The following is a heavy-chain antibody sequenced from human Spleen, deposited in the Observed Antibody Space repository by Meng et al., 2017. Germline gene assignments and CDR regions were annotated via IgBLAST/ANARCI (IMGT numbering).Heavy chain of an antibody. J-gene: IGHJ4*02. V-gene: IGHV3-30*03. CDR2: TSYDGSNK. Sequence: QVQLVESGGGLVKPGGSLRLSCAASGFTFSTYGMHWVRQAPGKGLEWVAVTSYDGSNKYYGDSVKGRFTISRDNSKNTLYLQMNSLRAEDTAVYYCVGGYYYGDYWGQGTLVTVSS. CDR1: GFTFSTYG. CDR3: VGGYYYGDY. D-gene: IGHD5-18*01.